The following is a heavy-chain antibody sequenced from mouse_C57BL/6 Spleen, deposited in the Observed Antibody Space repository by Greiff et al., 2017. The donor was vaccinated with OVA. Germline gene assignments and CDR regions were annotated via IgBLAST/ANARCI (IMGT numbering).Heavy chain of an antibody. CDR1: GFTFSNYW. J-gene: IGHJ3*01. V-gene: IGHV6-3*01. Sequence: EVKLQESGGGLVQPGGSMKLSCVASGFTFSNYWMNWVRQSPEKGLEWVAQIRLKSDNYATHYAESVKGRFTISRDDSKSSVYLQMNNLRAEDTGIYYCTGAGSSYVGFAYWGQGTLVTVSA. CDR3: TGAGSSYVGFAY. CDR2: IRLKSDNYAT. D-gene: IGHD1-1*01.